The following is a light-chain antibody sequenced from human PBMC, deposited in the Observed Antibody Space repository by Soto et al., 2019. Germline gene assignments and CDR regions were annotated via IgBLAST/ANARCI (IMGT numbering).Light chain of an antibody. V-gene: IGKV3-20*01. CDR2: GAS. Sequence: EIVLTQSPGTLSLSPGERATLSCRASQSVASRSLAWYQQKPGQAPRLLIYGASTRATGIPDRFSGSGSETDFSLTISRLESEDFAVYYCQLYAVSPLTFGGGTTVEIK. CDR1: QSVASRS. J-gene: IGKJ4*01. CDR3: QLYAVSPLT.